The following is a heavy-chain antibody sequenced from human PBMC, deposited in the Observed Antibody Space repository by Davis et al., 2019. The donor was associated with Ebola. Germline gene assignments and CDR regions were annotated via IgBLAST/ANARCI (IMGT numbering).Heavy chain of an antibody. CDR2: ISSSGSTI. Sequence: GESLKILCAASGFTFSDYYMSWIRQAPGKGLEWVSYISSSGSTIYYADSVKGRFTISRDNAKNSLYLQMNSLRAEDTAVYYCASAVGGPDAFDIWGQGTMVTVSS. V-gene: IGHV3-11*01. J-gene: IGHJ3*02. CDR1: GFTFSDYY. D-gene: IGHD3-16*01. CDR3: ASAVGGPDAFDI.